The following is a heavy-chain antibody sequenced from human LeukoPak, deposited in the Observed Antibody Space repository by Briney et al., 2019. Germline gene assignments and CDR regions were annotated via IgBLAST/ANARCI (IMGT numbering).Heavy chain of an antibody. CDR3: AKDSSGWLYYYYGMDV. V-gene: IGHV3-9*01. J-gene: IGHJ6*02. D-gene: IGHD6-19*01. Sequence: GGSLRLSCAASGFTFDDYAMHWVRQAPGKGLEWVSGISWNSGSIGYADSVKGRFTISRDNAKNSLYLQMNSLRAEDTALYYCAKDSSGWLYYYYGMDVWGQGTTVTVSS. CDR2: ISWNSGSI. CDR1: GFTFDDYA.